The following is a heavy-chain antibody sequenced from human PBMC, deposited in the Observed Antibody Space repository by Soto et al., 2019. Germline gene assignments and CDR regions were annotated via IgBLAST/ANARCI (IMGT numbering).Heavy chain of an antibody. J-gene: IGHJ4*02. CDR2: IYPDDSDT. D-gene: IGHD5-12*01. CDR3: ARTLSGGPYRLATIGKYYFDS. CDR1: GYSFTKYW. V-gene: IGHV5-51*01. Sequence: EVQLVQSGAEVKKPGESLKISCKASGYSFTKYWIGWVRQMPGKGLEWMGIIYPDDSDTRYSPSFQGQVSISADMSITTAYLQWSSLKASDTAMYYCARTLSGGPYRLATIGKYYFDSWGQGTLVTVSS.